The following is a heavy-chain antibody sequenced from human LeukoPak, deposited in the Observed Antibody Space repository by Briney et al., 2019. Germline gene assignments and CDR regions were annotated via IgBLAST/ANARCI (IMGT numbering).Heavy chain of an antibody. CDR2: INPNSGGT. CDR3: ARAYYYDSSGSDAFDI. CDR1: GYTFTGYY. D-gene: IGHD3-22*01. V-gene: IGHV1-2*02. J-gene: IGHJ3*02. Sequence: ASVKVSCKASGYTFTGYYMHWVRQAPGQGLEWMGWINPNSGGTNYAQKFQGRVTMTRDTSISTAYMELSRLRSDDTAVYYCARAYYYDSSGSDAFDIWGQGTMVTVS.